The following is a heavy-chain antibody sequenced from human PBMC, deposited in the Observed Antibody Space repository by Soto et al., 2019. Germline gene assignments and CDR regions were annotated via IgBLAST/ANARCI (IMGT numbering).Heavy chain of an antibody. CDR2: ISSSSSYI. D-gene: IGHD4-17*01. CDR1: GFTFSSYS. J-gene: IGHJ6*02. CDR3: ARDSEYGDYEAWNYYYGMDV. V-gene: IGHV3-21*01. Sequence: EVQLVESGGGLVKPGGSLRLSCAASGFTFSSYSMNWVRQAPGKGLEWVSSISSSSSYIYYADSVKGRFTISRDNAKNTLYLQMNSLRAEDTAVYYCARDSEYGDYEAWNYYYGMDVWGPGTTVTVSS.